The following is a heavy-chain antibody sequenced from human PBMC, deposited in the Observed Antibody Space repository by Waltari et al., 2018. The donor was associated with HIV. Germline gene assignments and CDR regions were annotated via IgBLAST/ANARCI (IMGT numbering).Heavy chain of an antibody. V-gene: IGHV3-21*01. CDR3: ARDEAEMATLTAFDI. CDR1: RFTFSSYS. D-gene: IGHD5-12*01. Sequence: EVQLVESGGGLVKPGGSMRLSCAASRFTFSSYSMNWVRQAPGKGLEWVSSISSGSVYIYYADSVKGRFTISRDNAKNSLYLQMNSLRAEDTAVYYCARDEAEMATLTAFDIWGQVTMVTVSS. J-gene: IGHJ3*02. CDR2: ISSGSVYI.